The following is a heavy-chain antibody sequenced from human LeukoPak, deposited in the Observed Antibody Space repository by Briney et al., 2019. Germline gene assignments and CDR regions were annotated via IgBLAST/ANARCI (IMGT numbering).Heavy chain of an antibody. Sequence: GGSLRLSCAASGFTFGAYGMHWVRQAPGKGLEWVAIIWNDGSNKYYADSVKGRFTISRDNSKNTLYLQMNSLRAEDTAVYYCARLYDDYWGQGTLVTVSS. V-gene: IGHV3-33*01. CDR3: ARLYDDY. D-gene: IGHD2/OR15-2a*01. J-gene: IGHJ4*02. CDR1: GFTFGAYG. CDR2: IWNDGSNK.